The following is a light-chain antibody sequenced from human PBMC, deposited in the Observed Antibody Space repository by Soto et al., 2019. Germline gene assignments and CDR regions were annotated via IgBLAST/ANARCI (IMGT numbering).Light chain of an antibody. CDR3: QQYGSSPWT. Sequence: VLTQSPGTLSLSPGERATLSCRASQSVSSSYLAWYQQKPGQAPRLLMYETSTRATGIPDRFSGSGSGTDFTLTISRLEPEDFAVYYCQQYGSSPWTFGQGTKVDIK. V-gene: IGKV3-20*01. J-gene: IGKJ1*01. CDR1: QSVSSSY. CDR2: ETS.